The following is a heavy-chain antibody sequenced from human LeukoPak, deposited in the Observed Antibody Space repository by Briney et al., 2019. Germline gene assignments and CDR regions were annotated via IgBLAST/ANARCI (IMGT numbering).Heavy chain of an antibody. CDR2: INPNSGGT. D-gene: IGHD3-3*01. CDR1: GYTFTGYY. Sequence: ASVKVSCKASGYTFTGYYMHWVRQAPGQGLEWMGWINPNSGGTNYAQKLQGRVTMTTDTSTSTAYMELRSLRSDDTAVYYCARDGGSITISGVVTDYWGQGTLVTVSS. CDR3: ARDGGSITISGVVTDY. V-gene: IGHV1-2*02. J-gene: IGHJ4*02.